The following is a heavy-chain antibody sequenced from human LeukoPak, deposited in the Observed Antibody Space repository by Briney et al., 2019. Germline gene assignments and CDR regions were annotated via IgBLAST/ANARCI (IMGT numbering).Heavy chain of an antibody. CDR3: ARGPMIVSGYYYFDY. V-gene: IGHV4-34*01. Sequence: SETLSLTCAVYGGSFSGYYWSWIRQPPGKGLEWIGEINHSGSTNYNPSLESRVTISVDTSKNQFSLKLSSVTAADTAVYYCARGPMIVSGYYYFDYWGQGTLVTVSS. J-gene: IGHJ4*02. D-gene: IGHD3-22*01. CDR1: GGSFSGYY. CDR2: INHSGST.